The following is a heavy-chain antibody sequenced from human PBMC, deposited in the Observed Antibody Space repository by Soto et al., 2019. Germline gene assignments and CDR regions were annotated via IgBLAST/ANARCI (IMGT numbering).Heavy chain of an antibody. V-gene: IGHV4-59*08. CDR1: GGAIGGYY. D-gene: IGHD6-19*01. J-gene: IGHJ5*02. CDR3: ARHGSDSGRFFFDP. Sequence: SETLSLTCSLSGGAIGGYYWSWIRQPPGKALEWIGYVSYSGSTDYHPSLKSRVSISIDTSKNQFSLKMISVTAADTAVYYCARHGSDSGRFFFDPWGQGALVTVSS. CDR2: VSYSGST.